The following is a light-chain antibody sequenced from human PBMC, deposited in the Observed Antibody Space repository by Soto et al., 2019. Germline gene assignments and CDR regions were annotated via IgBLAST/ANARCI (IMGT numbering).Light chain of an antibody. Sequence: QSVLTQPPSASGSPGQSVTISCTGTSSDVGGYNYVSWYQQRPGKAPKLMIYEVSKRPSGVPDRFSGSKSGNTASLTVSGLQAEDEADYYCSSYAGSNNLHVVFGGGTKVTVL. J-gene: IGLJ2*01. CDR2: EVS. CDR3: SSYAGSNNLHVV. CDR1: SSDVGGYNY. V-gene: IGLV2-8*01.